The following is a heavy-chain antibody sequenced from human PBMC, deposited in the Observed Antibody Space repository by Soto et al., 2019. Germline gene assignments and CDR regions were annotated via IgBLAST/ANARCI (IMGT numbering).Heavy chain of an antibody. J-gene: IGHJ4*02. V-gene: IGHV1-18*01. Sequence: QVPLVQSGAEVKKPGASVKVSCKASGYTFITYGVSWVRQAPGQGLDWLGWISTYNGNTRYAERLQGRVTMTTDTTTNTAYMELRNLRSDDTAVYYCVRGPTDYYDNSANYFLDYWGQGTLVTVSS. CDR3: VRGPTDYYDNSANYFLDY. CDR1: GYTFITYG. D-gene: IGHD3-22*01. CDR2: ISTYNGNT.